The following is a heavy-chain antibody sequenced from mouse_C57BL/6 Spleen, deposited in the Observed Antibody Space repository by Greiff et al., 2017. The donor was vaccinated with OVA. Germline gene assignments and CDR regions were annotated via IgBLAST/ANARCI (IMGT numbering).Heavy chain of an antibody. CDR1: GFTFSSYG. V-gene: IGHV5-6*01. CDR3: ARHGDYGNFSWFAY. J-gene: IGHJ3*01. Sequence: EVQRVESGGDLVKPGGSLKLSCAASGFTFSSYGMSWVRQTPDKRLEWVATISSGGSYTYYPDSVKGRFTFSRDNAKNTLYLQMSSLKSEDTAMYYCARHGDYGNFSWFAYWGQGTLVTVSA. D-gene: IGHD2-1*01. CDR2: ISSGGSYT.